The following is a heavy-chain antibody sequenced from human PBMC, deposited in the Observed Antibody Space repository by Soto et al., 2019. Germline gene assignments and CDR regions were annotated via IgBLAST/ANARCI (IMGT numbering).Heavy chain of an antibody. CDR3: AKAPAADIVVVSAAPDY. D-gene: IGHD2-2*01. J-gene: IGHJ4*02. V-gene: IGHV3-30*18. CDR2: ISYDGSNK. Sequence: QVQLVESGGGVVQPGRSLRLSCAASGFTFSSYGMHWVRQAPGKGLEWVAVISYDGSNKYYADSVKGRFTISRDNSKNTLYLQMNSLRAEDTAVYYCAKAPAADIVVVSAAPDYWGQGTLVTVSS. CDR1: GFTFSSYG.